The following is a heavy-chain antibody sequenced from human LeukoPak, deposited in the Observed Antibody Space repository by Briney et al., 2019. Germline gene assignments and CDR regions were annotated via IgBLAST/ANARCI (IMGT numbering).Heavy chain of an antibody. D-gene: IGHD3-10*01. J-gene: IGHJ6*03. CDR2: INHSGST. CDR1: GGSFSGYY. V-gene: IGHV4-34*01. Sequence: PSETLSLTCAVYGGSFSGYYWSWIRQPPGKGLEWIGEINHSGSTNYNPSLKSRVTISVDTSKNQFSLRLSSVTAADTAVYYCARGSGVRNYYYYYMDVWGKGTTVTVSS. CDR3: ARGSGVRNYYYYYMDV.